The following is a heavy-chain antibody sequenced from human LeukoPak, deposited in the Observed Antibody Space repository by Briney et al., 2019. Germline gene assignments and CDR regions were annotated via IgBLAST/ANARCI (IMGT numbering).Heavy chain of an antibody. CDR2: IYYSGST. D-gene: IGHD3-16*01. Sequence: SETLSLTCAVYGGSISSSSYYWGWIRQPPGKGLEWIGSIYYSGSTYYNPSLKSRVTISVDTSKNQFSLKLSSVTAADTAVYYCARDWGWGSGKFDYWGQGTLVTVSS. J-gene: IGHJ4*02. V-gene: IGHV4-39*07. CDR3: ARDWGWGSGKFDY. CDR1: GGSISSSSYY.